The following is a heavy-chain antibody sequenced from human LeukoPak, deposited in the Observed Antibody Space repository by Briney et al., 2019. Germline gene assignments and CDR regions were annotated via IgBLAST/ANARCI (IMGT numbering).Heavy chain of an antibody. V-gene: IGHV1-2*02. D-gene: IGHD3-3*01. CDR2: IKPNSGGT. Sequence: VASVKVSCKASGSTFTGHYMHWVRQAPGQGVEWMGWIKPNSGGTKYAQKFQGRVTLTRDTSISTAYMELSRLRCDDTAVYYCARSYDFWSGPPFDPWGQGTLVTVSS. CDR3: ARSYDFWSGPPFDP. CDR1: GSTFTGHY. J-gene: IGHJ5*02.